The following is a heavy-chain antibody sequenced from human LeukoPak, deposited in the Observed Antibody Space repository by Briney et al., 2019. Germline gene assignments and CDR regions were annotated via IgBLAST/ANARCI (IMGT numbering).Heavy chain of an antibody. CDR3: ARAYGWYGAFDI. V-gene: IGHV4-59*11. D-gene: IGHD6-19*01. J-gene: IGHJ3*02. CDR2: IYYSGST. CDR1: GGSISSHY. Sequence: SETLSLTCTVSGGSISSHYWSWIRQPTGKGLEWIGYIYYSGSTNYNPSLKSRVTISVDTSKNQFSLKLSSVTAADTAVYYCARAYGWYGAFDIWGQGTMVTVSS.